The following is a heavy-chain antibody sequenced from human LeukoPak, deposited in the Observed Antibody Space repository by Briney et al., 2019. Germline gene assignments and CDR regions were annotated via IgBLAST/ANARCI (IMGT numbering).Heavy chain of an antibody. Sequence: GGSLRLSCAASGFTCSSYWMSWVRQAPGKGLEWVANIKQDGSEKYYVDSVKGRFTISRDNAKNSLYLQMNSLRAEDTAVYYCARGARQWLVPDFDYWGQGTLVTVSS. CDR2: IKQDGSEK. D-gene: IGHD6-19*01. V-gene: IGHV3-7*01. J-gene: IGHJ4*02. CDR3: ARGARQWLVPDFDY. CDR1: GFTCSSYW.